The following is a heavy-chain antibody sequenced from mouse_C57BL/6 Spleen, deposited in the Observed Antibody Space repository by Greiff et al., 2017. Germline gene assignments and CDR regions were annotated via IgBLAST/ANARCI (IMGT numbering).Heavy chain of an antibody. J-gene: IGHJ4*01. CDR1: GYTFTDYA. D-gene: IGHD2-1*01. CDR2: ISTYYGDA. CDR3: ARAFYYGNYSLYAMDY. V-gene: IGHV1-67*01. Sequence: QVQLKQSGPALVRPGVSVKISCKGSGYTFTDYAMHWVKQSHAKSLEWIGVISTYYGDASYNQKFKDKATMTVDKSSSTAYMELARLTSEDSAVYYCARAFYYGNYSLYAMDYWGQGTSVTVSS.